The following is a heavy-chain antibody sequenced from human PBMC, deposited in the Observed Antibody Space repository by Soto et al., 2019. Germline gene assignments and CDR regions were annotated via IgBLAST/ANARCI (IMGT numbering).Heavy chain of an antibody. CDR3: ARVNGYYYYGMDV. J-gene: IGHJ6*02. V-gene: IGHV3-11*01. CDR1: GFTFSDYY. CDR2: ISSSGSII. D-gene: IGHD3-22*01. Sequence: LRLSCAASGFTFSDYYMSWIRQAPGKGLEWVSDISSSGSIIYYADSVKGRFTISRDNAKNSLYLQMNSLRAEDTAVYYCARVNGYYYYGMDVWGQGTTVTVSS.